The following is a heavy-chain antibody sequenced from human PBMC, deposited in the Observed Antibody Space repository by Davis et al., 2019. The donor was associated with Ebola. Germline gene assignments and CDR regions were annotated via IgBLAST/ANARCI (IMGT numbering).Heavy chain of an antibody. CDR3: ARLAAYSSSSFDY. D-gene: IGHD6-6*01. J-gene: IGHJ4*02. CDR1: GGSINYYY. V-gene: IGHV4-59*01. Sequence: SETLSLTCTVSGGSINYYYWSWIRQPPGKGLEWIGYIYYSGSTNYNPSLKSRVTISVDTSKNQFSLKLSSVTAADTAVYYCARLAAYSSSSFDYWGQGTLVTVSS. CDR2: IYYSGST.